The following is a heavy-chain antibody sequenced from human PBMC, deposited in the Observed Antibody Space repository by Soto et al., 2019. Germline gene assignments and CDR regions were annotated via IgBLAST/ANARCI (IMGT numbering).Heavy chain of an antibody. J-gene: IGHJ5*02. CDR3: ARDPPIVGATGELGDP. CDR1: GYTFTSYG. CDR2: ISAYNGNT. D-gene: IGHD1-26*01. V-gene: IGHV1-18*01. Sequence: QVQLVQSGAEVKKPGASVKVSCKASGYTFTSYGISWVRQAPGQGLEWMGWISAYNGNTNYAQKLQGRVTMTTDTSTSTAYMELRSLRYDDTAVYYGARDPPIVGATGELGDPWGQGTLVTVSS.